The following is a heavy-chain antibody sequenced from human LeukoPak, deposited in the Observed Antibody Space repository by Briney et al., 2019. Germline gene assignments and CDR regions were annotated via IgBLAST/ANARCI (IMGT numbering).Heavy chain of an antibody. CDR2: IYRDGSST. J-gene: IGHJ4*02. V-gene: IGHV3-74*01. CDR3: AGGASGGSWD. D-gene: IGHD2-15*01. CDR1: GFIFSSYW. Sequence: GGSLGLSCAASGFIFSSYWMHWVRPAPWKGLVWVSRIYRDGSSTTYADSVKGRFTISRDNAKNTLYLQMNSLRAEDTAVYYCAGGASGGSWDWGQGTLVTVSS.